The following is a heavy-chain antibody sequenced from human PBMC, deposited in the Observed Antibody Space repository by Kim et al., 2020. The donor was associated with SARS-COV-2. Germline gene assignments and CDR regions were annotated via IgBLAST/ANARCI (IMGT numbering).Heavy chain of an antibody. Sequence: YLDSVRGRFTISRDNSKDTLHLEMNSLRAGDTAMYYCAKGLRSSGSYSFDYWGQGTLVTVSS. D-gene: IGHD3-22*01. J-gene: IGHJ4*02. CDR3: AKGLRSSGSYSFDY. V-gene: IGHV3-23*01.